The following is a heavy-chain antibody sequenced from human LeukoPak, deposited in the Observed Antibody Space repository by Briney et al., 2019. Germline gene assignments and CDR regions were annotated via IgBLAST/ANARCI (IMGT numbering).Heavy chain of an antibody. CDR3: ARDEDVYSSGWSSGASDY. V-gene: IGHV3-30*04. CDR1: GGTFSNYA. Sequence: SCKASGGTFSNYAMHWVRQAPGKGLEWVALISYDGSNKYYADSVEGRFTISRDNSKNTLYLQMSSLRAEDTAVYFCARDEDVYSSGWSSGASDYWGQGTLVTVSS. D-gene: IGHD6-19*01. J-gene: IGHJ4*02. CDR2: ISYDGSNK.